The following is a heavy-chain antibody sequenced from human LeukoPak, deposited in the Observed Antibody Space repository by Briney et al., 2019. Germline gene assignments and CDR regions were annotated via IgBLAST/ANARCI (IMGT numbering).Heavy chain of an antibody. CDR1: GFTVSSNY. D-gene: IGHD3-10*01. V-gene: IGHV3-53*01. J-gene: IGHJ6*02. CDR3: ARDLSYGSGSEYYYYGMDV. Sequence: GGSLRLSCAASGFTVSSNYMSWVRQAPGKGLEWVSVIYSGGSTYFADSVKGRFTISRDNSKNTLYLQMNSLRAEDTAVYYRARDLSYGSGSEYYYYGMDVWGQGTTVTVSS. CDR2: IYSGGST.